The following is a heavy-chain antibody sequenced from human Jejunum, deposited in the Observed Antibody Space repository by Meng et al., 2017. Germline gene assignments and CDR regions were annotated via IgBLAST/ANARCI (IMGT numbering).Heavy chain of an antibody. Sequence: GESLKISCAASGFTFSSYSMSWVRQAPGKGLEWVSSMTTSSTYYAESVKVRFTISRDNSQNTQYLQMDSLRAEDTAVYYCAKDRKPDGLWPFDCWGQGTLVTVSS. J-gene: IGHJ4*02. D-gene: IGHD4-17*01. V-gene: IGHV3-23*01. CDR3: AKDRKPDGLWPFDC. CDR2: MTTSST. CDR1: GFTFSSYS.